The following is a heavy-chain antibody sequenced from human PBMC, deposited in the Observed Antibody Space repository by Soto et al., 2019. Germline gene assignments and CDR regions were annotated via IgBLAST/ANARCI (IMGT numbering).Heavy chain of an antibody. Sequence: PSETLSLTCTVSGDSITSYNWNWLRQPPGKALEWIGYVYSSGSTNYNPSLKSRVTMSVDKSKNQFSLNLTSVTAADTAVYYCARARLGTLFRGFNWLGPWGPGTLVTVSS. V-gene: IGHV4-59*12. CDR2: VYSSGST. CDR1: GDSITSYN. D-gene: IGHD3-10*01. J-gene: IGHJ5*02. CDR3: ARARLGTLFRGFNWLGP.